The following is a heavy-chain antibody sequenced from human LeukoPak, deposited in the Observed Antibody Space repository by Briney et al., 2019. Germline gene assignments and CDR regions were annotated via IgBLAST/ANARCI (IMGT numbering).Heavy chain of an antibody. CDR2: INQDGSEK. CDR3: ARNMGDY. J-gene: IGHJ4*02. CDR1: GFTFTMYW. Sequence: GGSLRLSCAASGFTFTMYWMTWVRQAQGKGLEWVANINQDGSEKNYVDSVKGRFTISRDNAKNSLSLQMDSLRAEDTALYYCARNMGDYWGQGTLVTVSS. V-gene: IGHV3-7*04. D-gene: IGHD2/OR15-2a*01.